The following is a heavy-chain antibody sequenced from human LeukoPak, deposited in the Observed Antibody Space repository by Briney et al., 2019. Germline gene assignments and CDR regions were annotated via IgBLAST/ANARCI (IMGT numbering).Heavy chain of an antibody. CDR1: GFTFSSYS. J-gene: IGHJ5*02. D-gene: IGHD6-19*01. CDR2: IRSSGSFI. V-gene: IGHV3-21*06. Sequence: GGSLRLSCAASGFTFSSYSMSWVRQAPGKGLEWVSSIRSSGSFIYYADSLKGRFTISRDNAKNSLYLQMNSLRAEDTAAYYCARDSHGSGWTINWFDPWGQGTLVIVSS. CDR3: ARDSHGSGWTINWFDP.